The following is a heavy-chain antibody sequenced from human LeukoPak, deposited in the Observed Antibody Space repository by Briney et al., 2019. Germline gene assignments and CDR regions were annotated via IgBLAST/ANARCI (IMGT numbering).Heavy chain of an antibody. V-gene: IGHV4-38-2*02. J-gene: IGHJ5*02. CDR3: ARAPEYYYGSGRSWFDP. CDR1: GYSISSGYY. Sequence: PSETLSLTCTVSGYSISSGYYWGWIRQPPGKGLEWIGSIYHSGSTYYNPSLKSRVTISVDTSKNQFSLKLSSVTAADTAVYYCARAPEYYYGSGRSWFDPWGQGTLVTVSS. CDR2: IYHSGST. D-gene: IGHD3-10*01.